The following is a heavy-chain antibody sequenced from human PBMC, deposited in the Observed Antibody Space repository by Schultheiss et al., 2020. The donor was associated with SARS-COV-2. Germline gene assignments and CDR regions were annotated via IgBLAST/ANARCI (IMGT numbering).Heavy chain of an antibody. CDR2: INSDGSST. Sequence: GGSLRLSCAASGFTFSSYWMHWVRQAPGKGLVWVSRINSDGSSTSYADSVKGRFTISRDNAKNTLYLQMNSLRAEDTAVYYCARGGVMDDFWSGYSQLDYWGQGTLVTVSS. J-gene: IGHJ4*02. V-gene: IGHV3-74*01. CDR3: ARGGVMDDFWSGYSQLDY. D-gene: IGHD3-3*01. CDR1: GFTFSSYW.